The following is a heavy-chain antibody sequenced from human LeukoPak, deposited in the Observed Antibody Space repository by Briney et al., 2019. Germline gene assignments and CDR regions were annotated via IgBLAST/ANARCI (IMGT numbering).Heavy chain of an antibody. V-gene: IGHV3-21*01. D-gene: IGHD6-13*01. J-gene: IGHJ4*02. CDR2: ISSSSSYI. CDR3: ARGVAAGPPSIDY. Sequence: PGGSLRLSCAASGFTFSSYSMNWVRQAPGKGLEWVSSISSSSSYIYYADSVKGRFTISRDNAKNSLYLQMNSLRAEDTAVYYCARGVAAGPPSIDYWGQGTLVTVSS. CDR1: GFTFSSYS.